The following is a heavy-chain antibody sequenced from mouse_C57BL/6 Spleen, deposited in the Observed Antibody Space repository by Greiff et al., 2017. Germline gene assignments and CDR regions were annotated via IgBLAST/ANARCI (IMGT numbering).Heavy chain of an antibody. CDR2: IDPSDSET. D-gene: IGHD1-1*01. J-gene: IGHJ1*03. Sequence: VQLQQPGAELVRPGSSVKLSCKASGYTFTSYWMHWVKQRPIQGLEWIGNIDPSDSETHYNQKFKDKATLTVDKSSSTAYMQLSSLTSEDSAVYYCARCYYYGSSYWYFDVWGTGTTVTVSS. V-gene: IGHV1-52*01. CDR3: ARCYYYGSSYWYFDV. CDR1: GYTFTSYW.